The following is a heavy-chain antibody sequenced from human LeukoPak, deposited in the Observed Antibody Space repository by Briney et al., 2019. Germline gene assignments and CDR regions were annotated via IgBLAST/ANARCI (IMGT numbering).Heavy chain of an antibody. Sequence: PGGSLRLSCAASGFTFSSSWMHWVRQAPGKGLVWVSRINSDGSSTSYADSVKGRFTISRDNSKNTLYLQMNSLRAEDTAVYYCAKGTVGRELLLNYWGQGTLVTVSS. D-gene: IGHD1-26*01. CDR2: INSDGSST. CDR3: AKGTVGRELLLNY. J-gene: IGHJ4*02. CDR1: GFTFSSSW. V-gene: IGHV3-74*01.